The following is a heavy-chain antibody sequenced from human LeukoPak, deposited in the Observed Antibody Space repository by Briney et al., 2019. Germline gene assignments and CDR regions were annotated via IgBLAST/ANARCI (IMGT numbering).Heavy chain of an antibody. D-gene: IGHD1-1*01. J-gene: IGHJ5*02. CDR3: ARARRWNAAVEGWWFDP. CDR2: IYYSGST. Sequence: SETLSLTCTVSGGSITPYYWSWIRQPPVKGLEWIGYIYYSGSTNYNPSLKSRVTISVDTSKNQFSLKLSSVTAADTAVYYCARARRWNAAVEGWWFDPWGQGTLVTVSS. V-gene: IGHV4-59*01. CDR1: GGSITPYY.